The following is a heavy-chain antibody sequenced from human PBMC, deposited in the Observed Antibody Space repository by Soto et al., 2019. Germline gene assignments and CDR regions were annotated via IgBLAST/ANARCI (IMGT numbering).Heavy chain of an antibody. CDR1: GYTFSNYG. J-gene: IGHJ6*02. Sequence: QVQLVQSGAEVKKPGASVTVSCKTSGYTFSNYGINWVRQAPGQGLEWMGWISGYNGNTNYAQTVKGRVTMTTDTSTGTVYMELRRLKSDETAIYYCSRFIMVGGWFDPNYYHGMDVWGQGTTVTVSS. CDR3: SRFIMVGGWFDPNYYHGMDV. V-gene: IGHV1-18*01. D-gene: IGHD6-19*01. CDR2: ISGYNGNT.